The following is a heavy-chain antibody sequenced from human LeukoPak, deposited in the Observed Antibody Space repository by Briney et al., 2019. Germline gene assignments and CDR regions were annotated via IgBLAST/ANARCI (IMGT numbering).Heavy chain of an antibody. J-gene: IGHJ4*02. CDR2: IYYSEST. CDR3: ARHQAFYFDY. Sequence: PSETLSLTCTVSGGSISSYYWSWIRQPPGKGLEWIGYIYYSESTNYNPSLKSRVTISVDTSKNQFSLKLSSVTAADTAVYYCARHQAFYFDYWGQGTLVTVSS. CDR1: GGSISSYY. V-gene: IGHV4-59*08.